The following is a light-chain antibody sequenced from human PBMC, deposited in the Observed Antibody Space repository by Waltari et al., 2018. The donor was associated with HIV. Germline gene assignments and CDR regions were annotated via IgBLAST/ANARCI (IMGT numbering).Light chain of an antibody. Sequence: EIVLTQSPATLSLSPGERATLSCRASQSVSSYLAWYQQKPGQAPRLLIYDASNRATGIPDRFNGSGSGTDFTLTISRLEPEDFAVYFCQQYGGSPRTFGQGTKVEIK. J-gene: IGKJ1*01. V-gene: IGKV3-20*01. CDR1: QSVSSY. CDR3: QQYGGSPRT. CDR2: DAS.